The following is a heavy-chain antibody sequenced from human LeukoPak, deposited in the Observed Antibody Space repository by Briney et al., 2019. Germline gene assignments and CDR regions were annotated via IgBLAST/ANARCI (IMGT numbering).Heavy chain of an antibody. V-gene: IGHV3-23*01. CDR2: ISGSGGST. CDR3: AKVNHYYYGMDV. CDR1: GFTFSSYA. Sequence: GGSLRLSCAASGFTFSSYAMSWVRQAPGKGLEWVSAISGSGGSTYYADSVKGRFTIFRDNSKNTLYLQMNSLRAEDTAVYYCAKVNHYYYGMDVWGQGTTVTVSS. J-gene: IGHJ6*02.